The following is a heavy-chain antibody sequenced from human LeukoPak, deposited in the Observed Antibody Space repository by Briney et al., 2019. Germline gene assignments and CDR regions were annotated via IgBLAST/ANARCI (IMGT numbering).Heavy chain of an antibody. CDR3: ARDLGDYGAEGTDF. CDR2: VNPNSGGA. V-gene: IGHV1-2*02. Sequence: ASVKVSCKASGYIFTGYYVHWVRQAPGQGLEWMGWVNPNSGGANYAQNFQGRVTMTSDTSISTAHMELSRLTSDDTAVYYCARDLGDYGAEGTDFWGQGTLVTVSS. D-gene: IGHD4-17*01. J-gene: IGHJ4*02. CDR1: GYIFTGYY.